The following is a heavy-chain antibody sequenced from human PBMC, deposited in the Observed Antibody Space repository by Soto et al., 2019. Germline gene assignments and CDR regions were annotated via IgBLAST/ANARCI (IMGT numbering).Heavy chain of an antibody. CDR1: GGSVSSGSYY. Sequence: SETLSLTCTVSGGSVSSGSYYWSWIRQPPGKGLEWIGYIYYSGSTNYNPSLKSRVTISVDTSKNQFSLKLSSVTAADTAVYYCARNDYGDYRFLDYWGQGTLVTVSS. J-gene: IGHJ4*02. CDR2: IYYSGST. D-gene: IGHD4-17*01. CDR3: ARNDYGDYRFLDY. V-gene: IGHV4-61*01.